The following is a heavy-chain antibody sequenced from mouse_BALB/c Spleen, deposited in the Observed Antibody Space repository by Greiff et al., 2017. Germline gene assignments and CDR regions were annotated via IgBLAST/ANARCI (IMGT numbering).Heavy chain of an antibody. V-gene: IGHV3-8*02. CDR2: ISYSGST. Sequence: EVKLQESGPSLVKPSQTLSLTCSVTGDSITSGYWNWIRKFPGNKLEYMGYISYSGSTYYNPSLKSRISITRDTSKNQYYLQLNSVTTEDTATYYCARYNYGSSYDAMDYWGQGTSVTVSS. J-gene: IGHJ4*01. CDR1: GDSITSGY. D-gene: IGHD1-1*01. CDR3: ARYNYGSSYDAMDY.